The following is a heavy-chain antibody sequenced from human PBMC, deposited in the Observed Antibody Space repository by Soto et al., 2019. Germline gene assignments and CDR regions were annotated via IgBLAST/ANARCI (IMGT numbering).Heavy chain of an antibody. J-gene: IGHJ4*02. CDR1: GFTFSSYW. CDR3: ARGSSGWSEGGY. CDR2: INQYGSEK. Sequence: EVQLVESGGGLVQPGGSLRLSCAASGFTFSSYWLSWVRQAPGKRLEWVANINQYGSEKYYVDSLKGRFTISRDNSKNIVYLQMNSLRAEDTAVYYCARGSSGWSEGGYWGQGALVTVSS. V-gene: IGHV3-7*05. D-gene: IGHD6-19*01.